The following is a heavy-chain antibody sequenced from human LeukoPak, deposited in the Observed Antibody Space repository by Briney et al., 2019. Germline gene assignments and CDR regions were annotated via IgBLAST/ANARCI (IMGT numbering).Heavy chain of an antibody. CDR3: ARHGRAAAGELIYYFDY. V-gene: IGHV5-51*01. CDR2: IYPGDSDT. CDR1: GYSFTNYW. Sequence: GESLKISCKGAGYSFTNYWIGWVRQLPGKGLEWMGIIYPGDSDTRYSPSFQGQVTISADKSISTAYLQWSSLKASDTAMYYCARHGRAAAGELIYYFDYWGQGTLVTVSS. J-gene: IGHJ4*02. D-gene: IGHD6-13*01.